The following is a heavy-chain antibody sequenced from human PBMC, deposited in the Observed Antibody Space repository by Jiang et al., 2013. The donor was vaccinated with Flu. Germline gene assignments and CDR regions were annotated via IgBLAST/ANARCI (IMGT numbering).Heavy chain of an antibody. CDR2: ISAYNGNT. CDR1: GYTFTSYG. D-gene: IGHD2-2*01. CDR3: AREYCSSTSCYHFWFDP. J-gene: IGHJ5*02. Sequence: GAEVKKPGASVKVSCKASGYTFTSYGISWVRQAPGQGLEWMGWISAYNGNTNYAQKLQGRVTMTTDTSTSTAYMELRSLRSDDTAVYYCAREYCSSTSCYHFWFDPWGQGTLVTVSS. V-gene: IGHV1-18*01.